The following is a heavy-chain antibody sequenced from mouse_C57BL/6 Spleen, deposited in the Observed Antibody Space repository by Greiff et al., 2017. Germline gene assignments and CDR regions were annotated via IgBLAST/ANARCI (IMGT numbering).Heavy chain of an antibody. Sequence: QVQLQQPGAELVMPGASVKLSCKASGYTFTSYWMHWVKQRPGQGLEWIGEIDPSDSYTNYNQKFTGKSTLPVDKSSSTAYMQLSSLTSEDSAVYYCARSQLGRGTWFAYWGQGTLVTVSA. J-gene: IGHJ3*01. CDR3: ARSQLGRGTWFAY. CDR1: GYTFTSYW. CDR2: IDPSDSYT. V-gene: IGHV1-69*01. D-gene: IGHD4-1*02.